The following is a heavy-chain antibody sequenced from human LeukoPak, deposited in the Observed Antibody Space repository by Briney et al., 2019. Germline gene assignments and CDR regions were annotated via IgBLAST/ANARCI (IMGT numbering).Heavy chain of an antibody. Sequence: SETLSLTCTVFGDYISNSRFSWGWIRQPPGKGLEWIGNIYYTGTTYSNPSLKSRVTISVDTSKNQFSLNLRSVTAADTAVYYCARLDPQGGDDYWGQGTLVTVSS. CDR1: GDYISNSRFS. V-gene: IGHV4-39*01. D-gene: IGHD2-2*03. CDR3: ARLDPQGGDDY. J-gene: IGHJ4*02. CDR2: IYYTGTT.